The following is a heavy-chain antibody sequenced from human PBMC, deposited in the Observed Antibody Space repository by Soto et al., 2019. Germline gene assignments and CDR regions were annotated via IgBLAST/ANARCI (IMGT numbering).Heavy chain of an antibody. J-gene: IGHJ3*02. CDR3: ARVLGAYSYGYRHDAFDI. V-gene: IGHV4-59*01. CDR1: GGSISSYY. CDR2: TYYSGST. Sequence: SETLSLTCTVSGGSISSYYWSWIRQPPGKGLEWIGYTYYSGSTNYNPSLKSRVTISVDTSKNQFSLKLSSVTAADTAVYYCARVLGAYSYGYRHDAFDIWGQGTMVTVSS. D-gene: IGHD5-18*01.